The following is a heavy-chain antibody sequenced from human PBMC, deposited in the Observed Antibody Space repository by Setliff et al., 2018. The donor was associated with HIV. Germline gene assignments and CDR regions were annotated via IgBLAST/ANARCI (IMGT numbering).Heavy chain of an antibody. D-gene: IGHD6-13*01. CDR3: ARVRARYSSSWSFDY. J-gene: IGHJ4*02. CDR2: ISVSGFNI. CDR1: GFTFSTYS. V-gene: IGHV3-21*01. Sequence: GGPLRLSCAASGFTFSTYSMNWVRLAPGRGLEWISSISVSGFNIYYADSVKGRFFVSRDDAKNSLFLQMNSLRTEDTAVYFCARVRARYSSSWSFDYWGQGTPVTVSS.